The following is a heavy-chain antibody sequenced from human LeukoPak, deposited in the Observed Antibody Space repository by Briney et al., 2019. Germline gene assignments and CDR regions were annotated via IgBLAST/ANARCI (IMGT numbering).Heavy chain of an antibody. CDR2: INPNINGT. V-gene: IGHV1-2*02. D-gene: IGHD6-13*01. CDR1: GYTFTGYY. CDR3: ARVAQQQLVFYFDY. Sequence: ASVKVSCKASGYTFTGYYIHWVRQAPGQGLEWMGWINPNINGTNYAQKFQGGVTMTGDRSISTAYMELSRLRSDDTAVYYCARVAQQQLVFYFDYWGQGTLVTVSS. J-gene: IGHJ4*02.